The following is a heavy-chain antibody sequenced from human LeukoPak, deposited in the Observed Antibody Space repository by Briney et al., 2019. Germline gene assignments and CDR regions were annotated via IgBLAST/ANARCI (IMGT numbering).Heavy chain of an antibody. V-gene: IGHV4-31*03. CDR1: GGSISSGGYY. D-gene: IGHD3-16*01. CDR2: IYYSGST. J-gene: IGHJ5*02. Sequence: PSQTLSLTCTVSGGSISSGGYYWSWIRQRPGKGLEWIGYIYYSGSTYYNPSLKSRVTISVDTSKNQFSLKLSSVTAADTAVYYCARGGNLVYWFDPWGQGTLVTVSS. CDR3: ARGGNLVYWFDP.